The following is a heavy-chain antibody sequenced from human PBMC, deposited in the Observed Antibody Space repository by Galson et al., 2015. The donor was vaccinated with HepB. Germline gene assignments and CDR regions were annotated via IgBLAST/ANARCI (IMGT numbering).Heavy chain of an antibody. CDR1: GFTVSSNY. D-gene: IGHD3-3*01. Sequence: SLRLSCAASGFTVSSNYMSWVRQAPGKGLEWVSVIYSGGSTYYADSVKGRFTISRDNSKNTLYLQMNSLRAEDTAVYYCARVLSAFWSGSPASDWFDPWGQGTLVTVSS. J-gene: IGHJ5*02. CDR2: IYSGGST. V-gene: IGHV3-53*01. CDR3: ARVLSAFWSGSPASDWFDP.